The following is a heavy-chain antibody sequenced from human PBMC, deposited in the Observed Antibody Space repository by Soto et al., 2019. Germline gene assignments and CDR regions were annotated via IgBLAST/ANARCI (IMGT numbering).Heavy chain of an antibody. J-gene: IGHJ6*02. D-gene: IGHD2-2*01. CDR3: ARTISPGDIVVVPAAIYGMDV. CDR1: GFPFISYA. Sequence: PWGSLRLSFAASGFPFISYAMHWVRQAPGKGLEWVAVISYDGSNKYYADSVKGRFTISRDNSKNTLYLQMNSLRAEDTAVYYCARTISPGDIVVVPAAIYGMDVWGQGTTVTVSS. V-gene: IGHV3-30-3*01. CDR2: ISYDGSNK.